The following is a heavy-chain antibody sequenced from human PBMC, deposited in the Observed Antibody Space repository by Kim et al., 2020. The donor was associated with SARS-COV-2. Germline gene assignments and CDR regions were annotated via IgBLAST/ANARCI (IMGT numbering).Heavy chain of an antibody. CDR3: ARVMDRYYYYGMDV. V-gene: IGHV4-59*01. CDR1: GGTISSYY. J-gene: IGHJ6*02. CDR2: ILYSGST. Sequence: SDTLSLTCTASGGTISSYYWTWIRQLPGKGLEWSGYILYSGSTNYNPSLKSRITISVDTSNNQFSLILSSVTAADTAVYYCARVMDRYYYYGMDVWGQGPTGTVSS. D-gene: IGHD2-8*01.